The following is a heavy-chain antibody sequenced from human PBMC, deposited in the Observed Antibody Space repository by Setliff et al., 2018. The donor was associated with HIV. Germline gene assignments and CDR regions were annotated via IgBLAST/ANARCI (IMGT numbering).Heavy chain of an antibody. CDR3: TTATIPPAGWGALDI. D-gene: IGHD6-19*01. Sequence: GGSLRLSCKPSGLHVRGAWMNWVRQAPGKGLEWVGRVKIDSDGGTIDYAAPVQGRFVISRDDSQNPLSLQLNALRTEDTGVYYCTTATIPPAGWGALDIWGPGTTVTVSS. V-gene: IGHV3-15*01. J-gene: IGHJ3*02. CDR2: VKIDSDGGTI. CDR1: GLHVRGAW.